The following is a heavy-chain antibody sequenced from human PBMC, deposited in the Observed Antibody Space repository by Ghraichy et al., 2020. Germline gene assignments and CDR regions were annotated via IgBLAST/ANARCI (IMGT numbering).Heavy chain of an antibody. J-gene: IGHJ4*02. V-gene: IGHV4-34*01. Sequence: SETLSLTCAVYGGSFSGYYWSWIRQPPGKGLEWIGEINHSGSTNYNPSLKSRVTIAVDTSKNQFSLKVSSVTAADTAGYYGARGDCSSTSCYQTYWGQGNLVTVSS. D-gene: IGHD2-2*01. CDR1: GGSFSGYY. CDR2: INHSGST. CDR3: ARGDCSSTSCYQTY.